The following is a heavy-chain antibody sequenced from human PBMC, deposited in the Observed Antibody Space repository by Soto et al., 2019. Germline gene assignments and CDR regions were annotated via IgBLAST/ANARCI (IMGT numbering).Heavy chain of an antibody. CDR3: TTTDGSGSYYYYGMDV. Sequence: LRLSCAASGFTFSHAWMNWVRQAPEKGLEWVGRIKSKTDGGTTDYAAPVKGRFTISRDDSKNTLYLQMNSLKTEDTAVYYCTTTDGSGSYYYYGMDVWGQGTTVTVSS. CDR2: IKSKTDGGTT. V-gene: IGHV3-15*01. J-gene: IGHJ6*02. D-gene: IGHD3-10*01. CDR1: GFTFSHAW.